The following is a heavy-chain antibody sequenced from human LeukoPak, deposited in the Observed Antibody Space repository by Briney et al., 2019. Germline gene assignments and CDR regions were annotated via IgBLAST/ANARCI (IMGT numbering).Heavy chain of an antibody. J-gene: IGHJ5*02. CDR3: ARGLIGSSSVWFDP. V-gene: IGHV4-31*03. CDR2: IYYSGST. D-gene: IGHD6-6*01. Sequence: SETLSLTCTVSGGSISSGGYYWSWICQHPGKGLEWIGYIYYSGSTYYNPSLKSRVTISVDTSKNQFSLKLSSVTAADTAVYYCARGLIGSSSVWFDPWGQGTLVTVSS. CDR1: GGSISSGGYY.